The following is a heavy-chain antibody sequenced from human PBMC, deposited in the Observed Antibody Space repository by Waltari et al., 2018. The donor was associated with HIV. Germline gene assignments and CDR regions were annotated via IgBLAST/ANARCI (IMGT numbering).Heavy chain of an antibody. CDR1: GYTFTDYY. CDR2: INPNSGGT. Sequence: QVQLVQSGAEVKKPGASVKVSCKASGYTFTDYYMHWVRQAPGQGLEWMGWINPNSGGTNYAQKFQGRVTSTRATSISTAYMELSRLRSDDTAVYYCARDRHSNSRILGYYYGMDVWGQGTTVTVSS. V-gene: IGHV1-2*01. CDR3: ARDRHSNSRILGYYYGMDV. J-gene: IGHJ6*02. D-gene: IGHD6-6*01.